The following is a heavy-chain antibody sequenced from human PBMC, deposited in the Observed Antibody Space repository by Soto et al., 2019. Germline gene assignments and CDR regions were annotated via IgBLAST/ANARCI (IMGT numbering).Heavy chain of an antibody. CDR1: GITISNYP. D-gene: IGHD3-22*01. CDR3: VKDDGGYPSTAPH. J-gene: IGHJ1*01. CDR2: ISGSGDRT. Sequence: DVQLLESGGGLVQPGGSLRLSCAASGITISNYPMSWVRQAPGKGLEWVSGISGSGDRTYYADSAKGRFTISKDISKNSLSLQLDNLGVEDTAVYFCVKDDGGYPSTAPHWGQGTLVTVSS. V-gene: IGHV3-23*01.